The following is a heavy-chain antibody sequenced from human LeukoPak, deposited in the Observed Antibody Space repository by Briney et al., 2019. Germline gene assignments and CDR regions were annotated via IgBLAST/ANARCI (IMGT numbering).Heavy chain of an antibody. CDR2: INPNSGGT. V-gene: IGHV1-2*02. Sequence: GASVTVSCKASGYTFTGYYMHWVRQAPGQGLEWMGWINPNSGGTNYAQKFQGRVTMTRDTSISTAYMELSRLRSDDTAVYYCARLVGATEWFDPWGQGTLVTVSS. CDR1: GYTFTGYY. CDR3: ARLVGATEWFDP. J-gene: IGHJ5*02. D-gene: IGHD1-26*01.